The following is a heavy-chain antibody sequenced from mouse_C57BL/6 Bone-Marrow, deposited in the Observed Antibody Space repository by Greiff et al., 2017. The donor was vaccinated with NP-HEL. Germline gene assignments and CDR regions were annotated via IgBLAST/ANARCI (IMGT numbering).Heavy chain of an antibody. Sequence: VQLQQPGAVLVKPGASVKMSCKASGYTFTSYWITWVKQRPGQGLEWIGDIYPGSGSTNYNEKFKSKATLTVDTSSSTAYMQLSSLTSEDSAVYYCARYGFDYDVGYWGQGTTLTVSS. D-gene: IGHD2-4*01. CDR3: ARYGFDYDVGY. CDR1: GYTFTSYW. J-gene: IGHJ2*01. CDR2: IYPGSGST. V-gene: IGHV1-55*01.